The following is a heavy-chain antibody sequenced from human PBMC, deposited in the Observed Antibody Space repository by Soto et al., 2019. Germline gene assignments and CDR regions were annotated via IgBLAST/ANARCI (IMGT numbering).Heavy chain of an antibody. CDR1: GYTFTSYY. J-gene: IGHJ6*02. Sequence: ASVKVSCKASGYTFTSYYMHWVRQAPGQGLEWMGIINPSGGSTSYAQKFQGRVTMTRDTSISTAYMELSRLRSDDTAVYYCARDAEGSYYDILTGRGRYGMDVWGQGTTVTVSS. CDR3: ARDAEGSYYDILTGRGRYGMDV. D-gene: IGHD3-9*01. CDR2: INPSGGST. V-gene: IGHV1-46*01.